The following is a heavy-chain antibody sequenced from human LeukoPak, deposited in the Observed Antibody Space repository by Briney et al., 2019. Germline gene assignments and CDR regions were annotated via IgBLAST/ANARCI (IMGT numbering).Heavy chain of an antibody. CDR1: GGSLSGYY. V-gene: IGHV4-34*01. J-gene: IGHJ6*02. CDR3: ARGYCSGGKCNSRDYYYGMDV. Sequence: SETLSLTCAVYGGSLSGYYWSWIRQPPGKGLEWIGEINHSGSTNYTPSLKSRVTLLVDTPKNQLSLKLRSVTAADTAVYYCARGYCSGGKCNSRDYYYGMDVWGQGTTVTVSS. CDR2: INHSGST. D-gene: IGHD2-15*01.